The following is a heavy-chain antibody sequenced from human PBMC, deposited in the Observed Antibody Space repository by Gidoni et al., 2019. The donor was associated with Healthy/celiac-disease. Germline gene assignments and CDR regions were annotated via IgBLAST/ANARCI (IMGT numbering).Heavy chain of an antibody. Sequence: QVQLVPSGAEVKKPGASVKVSCKASGSTFTSYDINWVRQATGQGLEWMGWMNPNSGNTGEAQKFQGRVTMTRNTSISTAYMELSSLRSEDTAVYYWARERAPLRAFDPWGQGTLVTVSS. CDR1: GSTFTSYD. CDR2: MNPNSGNT. J-gene: IGHJ5*02. D-gene: IGHD4-17*01. CDR3: ARERAPLRAFDP. V-gene: IGHV1-8*01.